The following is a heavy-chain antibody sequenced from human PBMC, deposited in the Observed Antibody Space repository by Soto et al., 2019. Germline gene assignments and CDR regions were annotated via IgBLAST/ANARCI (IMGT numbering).Heavy chain of an antibody. Sequence: QVQLVESGGGVVQPGRSLRLSCAASGFTFSSYAMHWVRQAPGKGLEWVAVISYDGSNKYYADSVKGRFTISRDNSXXTLYLQMNSLRAEDTAVYYCARDSGSGWSSAGMDVWGQGTTVTVSS. CDR2: ISYDGSNK. CDR3: ARDSGSGWSSAGMDV. V-gene: IGHV3-30-3*01. J-gene: IGHJ6*02. D-gene: IGHD6-19*01. CDR1: GFTFSSYA.